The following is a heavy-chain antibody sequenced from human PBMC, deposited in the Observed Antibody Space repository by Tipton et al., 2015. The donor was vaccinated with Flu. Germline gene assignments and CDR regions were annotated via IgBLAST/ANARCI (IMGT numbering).Heavy chain of an antibody. CDR3: VRQKDLGAGRYLGDF. CDR1: GYSFANFW. J-gene: IGHJ4*02. Sequence: VQLVQSGAAMRKPGQSLRLSCEASGYSFANFWIGWVRQTPGKGLEWMGAIYPGDSDTRYSPSFQGQVTLSADKSFSAAYLQWTTLRASDSGIYYCVRQKDLGAGRYLGDFWGQGTLVTVS. D-gene: IGHD3-10*01. CDR2: IYPGDSDT. V-gene: IGHV5-51*01.